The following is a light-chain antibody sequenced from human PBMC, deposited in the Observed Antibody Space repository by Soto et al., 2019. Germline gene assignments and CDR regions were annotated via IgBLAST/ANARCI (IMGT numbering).Light chain of an antibody. V-gene: IGKV3-15*01. J-gene: IGKJ1*01. CDR1: QNVNSN. CDR3: QQYNNWSWT. CDR2: GAS. Sequence: EVVMTQSPVTLSVSPGERATLSCRASQNVNSNLAWYRQKPGQAPRLLIYGASTRATGIPARFSGSGSGTEFTLTISSLQSEDFAVYYCQQYNNWSWTFGQGTKVEMK.